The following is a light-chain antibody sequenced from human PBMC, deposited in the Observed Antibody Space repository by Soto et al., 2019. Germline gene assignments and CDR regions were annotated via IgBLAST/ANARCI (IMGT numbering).Light chain of an antibody. CDR1: QSVSSN. V-gene: IGKV3-15*01. CDR2: GAS. Sequence: EIVMTQSPATLSVSPGERATLSCRASQSVSSNLAWYQQKPGQAPRRLIYGASTRATVIPARFSGSGSGAEFTLTISSLQSEDFAVYYCQQYNNWPPALFTFGPGTKVDIK. J-gene: IGKJ3*01. CDR3: QQYNNWPPALFT.